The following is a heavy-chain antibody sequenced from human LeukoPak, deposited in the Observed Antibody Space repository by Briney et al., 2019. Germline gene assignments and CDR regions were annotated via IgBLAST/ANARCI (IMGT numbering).Heavy chain of an antibody. CDR2: INPNSGGT. CDR1: GYTFTGYH. V-gene: IGHV1-2*02. J-gene: IGHJ6*03. D-gene: IGHD2-2*01. Sequence: GASVKVSCKASGYTFTGYHMHWVRQAPGQGLEWMGWINPNSGGTNYAQKFQGRVTMTRDTSISTAYMELSRLRSDDTAVYYCARDWSGYCSSTSCYYMDVWGKGTTVTVSS. CDR3: ARDWSGYCSSTSCYYMDV.